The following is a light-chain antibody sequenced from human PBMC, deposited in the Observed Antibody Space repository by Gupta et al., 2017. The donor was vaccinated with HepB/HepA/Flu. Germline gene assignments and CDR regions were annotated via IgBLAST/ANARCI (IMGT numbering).Light chain of an antibody. V-gene: IGLV1-40*01. CDR1: SSNIGAGYD. J-gene: IGLJ1*01. CDR3: QSYDSSLSGSYV. Sequence: QSVLTQPPSVSGAPGQRVTISCTGSSSNIGAGYDVHWYQQLPGTAPKLLIDGNSNRPSGVPDRFSGSKSGTSASLAITGLQAEDEADYDCQSYDSSLSGSYVFGTGTKVTVL. CDR2: GNS.